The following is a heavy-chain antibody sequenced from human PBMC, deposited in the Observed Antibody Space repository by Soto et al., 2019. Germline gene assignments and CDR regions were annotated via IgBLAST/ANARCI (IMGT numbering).Heavy chain of an antibody. J-gene: IGHJ4*02. D-gene: IGHD6-19*01. Sequence: PGESLKISCKGSGYSFTSYWIGWVRQMPGKGLEWMGIIYPGDSDTRYSPSFQGQVTISADKSISTAYLQWSSLKASDTAMYYCARSHAEASEATSVAGPDYWGQGTLVTVSS. CDR3: ARSHAEASEATSVAGPDY. CDR2: IYPGDSDT. V-gene: IGHV5-51*01. CDR1: GYSFTSYW.